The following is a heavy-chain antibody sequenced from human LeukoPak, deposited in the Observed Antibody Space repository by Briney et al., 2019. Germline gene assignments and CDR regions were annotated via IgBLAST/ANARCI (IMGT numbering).Heavy chain of an antibody. CDR1: GFTFSSYS. J-gene: IGHJ5*02. CDR2: ISSSSSYI. V-gene: IGHV3-21*01. CDR3: ARVGYSGYGEFDP. Sequence: PGGSLRLSCAASGFTFSSYSMNWVRQAPGKGLEWVSSISSSSSYIYYADSVKGRFTISRDNAKNSLYLQMNSLRAEDTAVYYCARVGYSGYGEFDPWGQGTLVTVSS. D-gene: IGHD5-12*01.